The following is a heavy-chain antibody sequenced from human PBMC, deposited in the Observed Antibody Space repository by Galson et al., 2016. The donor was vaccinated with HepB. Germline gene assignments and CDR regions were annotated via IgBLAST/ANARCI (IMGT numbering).Heavy chain of an antibody. D-gene: IGHD6-6*01. J-gene: IGHJ6*02. CDR2: ISAYSGNT. CDR3: ASEYRSSSWVYNYYGLDV. V-gene: IGHV1-18*01. Sequence: SVKVSCKASGYTFTSYGISWVRQAPGQGFEWMGWISAYSGNTNYAQKLQGRVTLTTDTPTSTAYMELRSLRSDDTAVYYCASEYRSSSWVYNYYGLDVWGQGTTVSVSS. CDR1: GYTFTSYG.